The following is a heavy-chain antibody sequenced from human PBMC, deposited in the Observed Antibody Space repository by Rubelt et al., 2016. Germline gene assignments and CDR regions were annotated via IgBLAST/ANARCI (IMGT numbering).Heavy chain of an antibody. Sequence: QVQLVESGGGVVQPGRSLRLSCAASGFTFSSYGMHWVRQAPGKGLEWVAVIWYDGSNKYYADSVKGRFTISRDNSKNTLYLQMNSLRAEDTAVYYCAKDKGSYYYYYMDVWGKGTTVTVSS. CDR1: GFTFSSYG. V-gene: IGHV3-33*06. J-gene: IGHJ6*03. CDR3: AKDKGSYYYYYMDV. D-gene: IGHD3-10*01. CDR2: IWYDGSNK.